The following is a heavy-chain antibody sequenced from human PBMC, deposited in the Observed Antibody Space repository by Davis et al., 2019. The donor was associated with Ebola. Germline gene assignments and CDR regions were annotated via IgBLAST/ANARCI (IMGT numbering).Heavy chain of an antibody. V-gene: IGHV3-7*03. D-gene: IGHD1/OR15-1a*01. CDR2: INQDESDK. Sequence: GESLKISCAASGFTFSSFWMNWVRQAPGKGLEWVANINQDESDKNYVDSVKGRFTISRDNAKNTLYLQMKSLRAEDTAIYYCAKFRGTQQMDYWGQGTLVTVSS. CDR1: GFTFSSFW. J-gene: IGHJ4*02. CDR3: AKFRGTQQMDY.